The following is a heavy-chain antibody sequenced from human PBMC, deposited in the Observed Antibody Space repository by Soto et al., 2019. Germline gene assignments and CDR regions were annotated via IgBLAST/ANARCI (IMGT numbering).Heavy chain of an antibody. J-gene: IGHJ4*02. V-gene: IGHV4-61*01. CDR2: IYYSGST. CDR1: GGSVSSGNYY. Sequence: QVQLQESGPGLVKPSVSLSLTCTVSGGSVSSGNYYWSWIRQPPGKGLEWFGYIYYSGSTYYNPYLKTRVHKAVDTSKNRVSLKLSSVTAADTAVYYCARDKKGGGYSPFDYWGQGTLVTVSS. D-gene: IGHD5-12*01. CDR3: ARDKKGGGYSPFDY.